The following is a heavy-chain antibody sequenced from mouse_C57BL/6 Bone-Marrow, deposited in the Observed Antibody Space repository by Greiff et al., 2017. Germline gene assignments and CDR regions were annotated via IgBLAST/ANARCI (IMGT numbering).Heavy chain of an antibody. J-gene: IGHJ1*03. CDR1: GFNIKNTY. V-gene: IGHV14-3*01. CDR3: ARRYYGSTLYWYFDV. D-gene: IGHD1-1*01. CDR2: IDPANGNT. Sequence: EVQLQESVAELVRPGASVKLSCTASGFNIKNTYMHWVKQRPEQGLEWIGRIDPANGNTKYAPKFQGKATITADTSSNTAYLQLSSLTSEDPAIYYCARRYYGSTLYWYFDVWGTGTTVTVSS.